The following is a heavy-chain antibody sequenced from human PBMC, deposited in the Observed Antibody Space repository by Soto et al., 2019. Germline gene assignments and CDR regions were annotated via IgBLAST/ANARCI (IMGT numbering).Heavy chain of an antibody. Sequence: SETLSLTCTVSGGSISSGGYYWSWIRQHPGKGLEWIGYIYYSGSTYYNPSLKSRVTISVDTSKNQFSLKLSSVTAADTAVYYCARSYMVRGVANWFDPWGQGTLVTVSS. V-gene: IGHV4-31*03. J-gene: IGHJ5*02. CDR1: GGSISSGGYY. D-gene: IGHD3-10*01. CDR3: ARSYMVRGVANWFDP. CDR2: IYYSGST.